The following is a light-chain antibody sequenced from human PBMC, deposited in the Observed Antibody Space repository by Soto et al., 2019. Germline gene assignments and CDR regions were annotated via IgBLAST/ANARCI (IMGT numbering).Light chain of an antibody. CDR3: SSYTSSTTSVV. Sequence: QSVLTQPASVSGSPGQSITISCTGTSSDVGGYNFVSWYQHHPDKAPKLIIFEVSNRPSGISNRFSGSKSGNTASLTISGLQAEDEADYYCSSYTSSTTSVVFGGGTKLTVL. CDR1: SSDVGGYNF. J-gene: IGLJ2*01. CDR2: EVS. V-gene: IGLV2-14*01.